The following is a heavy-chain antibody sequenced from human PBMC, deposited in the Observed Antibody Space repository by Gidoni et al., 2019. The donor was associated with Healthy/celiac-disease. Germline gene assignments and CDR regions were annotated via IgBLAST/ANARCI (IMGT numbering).Heavy chain of an antibody. CDR3: ARVASNGVSHGDNWFDP. J-gene: IGHJ5*02. Sequence: QVQLQESGPGLVKPSQTLSLTCAVSGGSISSGGYYWSWIRQPPGKGLEWIGYIYYSGSTYYNPSLKSRVTISVDTSKNQFSLKLSSVTAADTAVYYCARVASNGVSHGDNWFDPWGQGTLVTVSS. D-gene: IGHD2-8*01. V-gene: IGHV4-30-4*01. CDR1: GGSISSGGYY. CDR2: IYYSGST.